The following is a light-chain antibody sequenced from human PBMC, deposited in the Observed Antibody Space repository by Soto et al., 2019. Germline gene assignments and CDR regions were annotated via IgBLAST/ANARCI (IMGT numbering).Light chain of an antibody. Sequence: EIVLTQSPGTLSLSPGERATLSCRASQSVSSCFLAWYQQKPGQAPRLLIYGASSRATGIPDRFSGSASGTDFTLTISRLEPEDFAVYYCQHYGSSPLTFGGGTKVEIK. V-gene: IGKV3-20*01. CDR3: QHYGSSPLT. J-gene: IGKJ4*01. CDR1: QSVSSCF. CDR2: GAS.